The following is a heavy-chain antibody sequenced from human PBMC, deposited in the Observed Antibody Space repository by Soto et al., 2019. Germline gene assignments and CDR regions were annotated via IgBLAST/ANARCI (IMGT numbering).Heavy chain of an antibody. J-gene: IGHJ6*02. D-gene: IGHD3-3*01. CDR1: GFTFSSYA. CDR2: INGSGGST. V-gene: IGHV3-23*01. Sequence: GGSLRLSCAASGFTFSSYAMSWVRQAPGKGLEWVSAINGSGGSTYYADSVKGRLTISRDNSKNTLYLQMNSLRAEDTAVYYCAKTLDFWSGYYSYYYYGMDVWGQGTTVTVSS. CDR3: AKTLDFWSGYYSYYYYGMDV.